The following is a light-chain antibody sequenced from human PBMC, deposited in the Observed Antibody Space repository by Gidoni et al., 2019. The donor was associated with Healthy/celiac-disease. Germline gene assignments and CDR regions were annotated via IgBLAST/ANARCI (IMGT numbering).Light chain of an antibody. J-gene: IGKJ1*01. CDR3: QQYGSSPQWT. CDR2: GAS. V-gene: IGKV3-20*01. Sequence: DIVLTQSPGTLSLSPGERATLSCRASQSVSSSYLAGYQQRPGQAPRILIYGASSRATGIPDRVSGSGSGTDFTLTISRLEPEDFAVYYCQQYGSSPQWTFGQGTKVEIK. CDR1: QSVSSSY.